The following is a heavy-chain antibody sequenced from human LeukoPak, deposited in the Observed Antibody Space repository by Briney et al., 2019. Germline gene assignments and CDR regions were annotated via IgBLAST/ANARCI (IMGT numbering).Heavy chain of an antibody. CDR2: ISYDGSNK. V-gene: IGHV3-30*18. Sequence: GGSLRLSCAASGFTFSSYGMHLVRQAPGKGLEWVAVISYDGSNKYYADSVKGRFTISRDNSKDTLYLQMNSLRAEDTAVYYCAKAHYYDSSVDYWGQGTLVTVSS. J-gene: IGHJ4*02. CDR1: GFTFSSYG. D-gene: IGHD3-22*01. CDR3: AKAHYYDSSVDY.